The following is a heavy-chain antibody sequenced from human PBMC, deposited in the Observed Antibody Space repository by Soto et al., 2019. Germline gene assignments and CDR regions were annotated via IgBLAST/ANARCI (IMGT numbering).Heavy chain of an antibody. V-gene: IGHV3-30*04. J-gene: IGHJ4*02. CDR1: GFAFNTYA. D-gene: IGHD6-13*01. CDR2: IWYDGSNK. Sequence: PGGSLRLSCAASGFAFNTYAMHWVRQAPGKGLEWVATIWYDGSNKFCANSVKGRFTISRDDSKNTLFVQMNSLRAEDTAVYYCARARGSYSSNWYPGDHWGQGTQVTVSS. CDR3: ARARGSYSSNWYPGDH.